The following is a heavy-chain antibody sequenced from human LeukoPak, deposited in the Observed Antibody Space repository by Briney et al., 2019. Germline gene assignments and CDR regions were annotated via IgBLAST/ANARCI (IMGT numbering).Heavy chain of an antibody. J-gene: IGHJ3*02. CDR2: ISSNGGST. V-gene: IGHV3-64*01. Sequence: PGGSLRLSCAASGFTFSSYAMHWVRQAPGKGLEYVSAISSNGGSTYYANSVNGRFTISRDNSKNTLYLQMGSLRAEDMAVYYCARVRHSGYVGDAFDIWGQGTMVTVSS. CDR1: GFTFSSYA. D-gene: IGHD5-12*01. CDR3: ARVRHSGYVGDAFDI.